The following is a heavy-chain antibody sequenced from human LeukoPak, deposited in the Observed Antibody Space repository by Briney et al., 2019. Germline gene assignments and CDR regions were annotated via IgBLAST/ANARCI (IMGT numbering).Heavy chain of an antibody. CDR2: MNPNSGNT. J-gene: IGHJ4*02. D-gene: IGHD3-22*01. CDR3: ARVLRYYYDSSGALPADY. V-gene: IGHV1-8*01. CDR1: GYTFTSYD. Sequence: ASVKVSCKASGYTFTSYDINWVRQATGQGLEWMGWMNPNSGNTGYAQKFQGRVTMTRNTSISTAYMELSRLRSEDTAVYYCARVLRYYYDSSGALPADYWGQGTLVTVSS.